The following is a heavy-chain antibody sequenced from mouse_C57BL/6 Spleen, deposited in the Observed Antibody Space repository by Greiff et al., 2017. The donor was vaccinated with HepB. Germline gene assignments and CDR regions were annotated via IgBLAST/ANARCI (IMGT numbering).Heavy chain of an antibody. CDR3: ARDYYGRYFDV. V-gene: IGHV1-80*01. J-gene: IGHJ1*03. Sequence: VQLQQSGAELVKPGASVKISCKASGYAFSSYWMNWVKQRPGKGLEWIGQIYPGDGDTNYNGKFKGKATLTADKSSSTAYMQISSLHSEDSAVYFCARDYYGRYFDVWGTGTTVTVSS. CDR1: GYAFSSYW. CDR2: IYPGDGDT. D-gene: IGHD1-1*01.